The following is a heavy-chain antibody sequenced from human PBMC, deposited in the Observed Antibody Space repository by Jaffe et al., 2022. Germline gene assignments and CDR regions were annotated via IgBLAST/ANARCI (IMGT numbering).Heavy chain of an antibody. CDR3: ARGRYCSGGSCYLDY. CDR1: GYTFTSYV. CDR2: INTNTGNP. J-gene: IGHJ4*02. Sequence: QVQLVQSGSELREPGASVKVSCKASGYTFTSYVMSWVRQAPGQGLEWVGWINTNTGNPTYVQGFTGRFVFSLDTSVSTAYLQISSLKAEDTAVYYCARGRYCSGGSCYLDYWGQGTLVTVSS. V-gene: IGHV7-4-1*02. D-gene: IGHD2-15*01.